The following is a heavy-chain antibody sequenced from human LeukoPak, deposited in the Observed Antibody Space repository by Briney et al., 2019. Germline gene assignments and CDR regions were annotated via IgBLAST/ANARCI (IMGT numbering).Heavy chain of an antibody. Sequence: PSETLSLTCAVYGGSFSGYYWSWIRQPPGKGLEWIGEINHSGSTNYNPSLKSRVTISVDTSKNQFSLKLSSVTAADTAVYYCARGYDFWSGYGQLGFDPWGRGTLVTVSS. D-gene: IGHD3-3*01. V-gene: IGHV4-34*01. CDR3: ARGYDFWSGYGQLGFDP. CDR2: INHSGST. J-gene: IGHJ5*02. CDR1: GGSFSGYY.